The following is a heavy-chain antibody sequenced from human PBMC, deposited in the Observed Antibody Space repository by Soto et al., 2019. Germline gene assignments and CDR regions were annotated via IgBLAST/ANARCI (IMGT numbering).Heavy chain of an antibody. D-gene: IGHD1-26*01. J-gene: IGHJ3*02. CDR3: ARPKWELLDAFDI. Sequence: GESLKISCKGSGYSFTSYWIGWVRQMPGKGLAWMGIIYPGDSDTRYSPSFQGQVTISADKSISTAYLRWSSLKASDTAMYYCARPKWELLDAFDIWGQGTMVTVSS. CDR2: IYPGDSDT. CDR1: GYSFTSYW. V-gene: IGHV5-51*01.